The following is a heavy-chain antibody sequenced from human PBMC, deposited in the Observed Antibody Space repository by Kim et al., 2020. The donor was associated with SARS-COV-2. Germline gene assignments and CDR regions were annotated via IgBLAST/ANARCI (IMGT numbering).Heavy chain of an antibody. J-gene: IGHJ4*02. CDR1: GFTFSTYA. CDR3: ARANFGCDWDF. CDR2: ISGDGTDI. Sequence: GGSLRLSCAASGFTFSTYAMHWVRQAPGKGLEYVSAISGDGTDIHYIESVRNRFIISRDNSKNTLYLQMGSLRVDDMALYYCARANFGCDWDFWGQGTLV. D-gene: IGHD2-21*01. V-gene: IGHV3-64*02.